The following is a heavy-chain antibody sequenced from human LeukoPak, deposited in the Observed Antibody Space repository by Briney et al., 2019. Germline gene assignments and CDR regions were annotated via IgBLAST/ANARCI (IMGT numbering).Heavy chain of an antibody. D-gene: IGHD2-2*01. Sequence: SVKVSCKASGGTFSSYAISWVRQAPGQGLEWMGGIIPIFGTANYAQKFQGRVTITADESTSTAYMELSSLRSEDTAVYYCARLYCSSTSCYHLGAYYYGMDVWGQGTTVTVSS. J-gene: IGHJ6*02. CDR3: ARLYCSSTSCYHLGAYYYGMDV. V-gene: IGHV1-69*13. CDR1: GGTFSSYA. CDR2: IIPIFGTA.